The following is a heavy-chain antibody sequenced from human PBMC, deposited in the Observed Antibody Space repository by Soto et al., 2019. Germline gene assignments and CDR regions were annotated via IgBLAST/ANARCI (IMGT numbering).Heavy chain of an antibody. CDR2: ISYDGSNK. J-gene: IGHJ2*01. Sequence: QVQLVESGGGVVQPGRSLRLSCAASGFTFSSYGMHWVRQAPGKGLEWVAVISYDGSNKYYADSVKGRFTISRGNSKNTLYLLMNSLRAEDTAVYYCAKDHSGSYIDWYFDLWGRGTLVTVSS. D-gene: IGHD1-26*01. V-gene: IGHV3-30*18. CDR3: AKDHSGSYIDWYFDL. CDR1: GFTFSSYG.